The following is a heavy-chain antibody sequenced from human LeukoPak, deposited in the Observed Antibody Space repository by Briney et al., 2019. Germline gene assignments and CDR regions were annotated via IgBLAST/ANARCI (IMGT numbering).Heavy chain of an antibody. J-gene: IGHJ4*02. CDR2: FKTNYNQV. V-gene: IGHV3-23*05. CDR1: GFTLSDYA. Sequence: GGSLRLSCVASGFTLSDYAKNWVRQAPGKGLEWVSTFKTNYNQVYYAESVRGRFTISTDNSKNTAYLQMNSLRVEDTALYYCARSVPDYTRFDFWGQGALVTVSS. CDR3: ARSVPDYTRFDF. D-gene: IGHD4-11*01.